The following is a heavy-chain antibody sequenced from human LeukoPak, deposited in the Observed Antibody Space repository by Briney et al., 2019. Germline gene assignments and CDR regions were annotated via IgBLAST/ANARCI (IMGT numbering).Heavy chain of an antibody. V-gene: IGHV4-61*02. J-gene: IGHJ3*02. CDR2: IYTSGST. CDR1: GASISSGSYY. D-gene: IGHD3-10*01. Sequence: SETLSLTCTVAGASISSGSYYWSWIRQPAGKGLEWIGRIYTSGSTNYNPSLKSRVTISVDTSKNQFSLKLSSVTAADTAVYYCASEIEISFGGDAFDIWGQGTMVTVSS. CDR3: ASEIEISFGGDAFDI.